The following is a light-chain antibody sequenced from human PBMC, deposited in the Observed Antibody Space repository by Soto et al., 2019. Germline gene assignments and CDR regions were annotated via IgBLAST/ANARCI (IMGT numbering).Light chain of an antibody. V-gene: IGKV3-15*01. CDR3: QPYNNWPLT. CDR2: DTS. CDR1: QSVGGS. Sequence: ETVLTQSPGTLSLSPGERATLSCRASQSVGGSFLAWYQQRPGQAPRLLIYDTSTRATGVPARFSGSRSGPEFTLTINSLQSEDFAIYYCQPYNNWPLTFGGGTKVESK. J-gene: IGKJ4*01.